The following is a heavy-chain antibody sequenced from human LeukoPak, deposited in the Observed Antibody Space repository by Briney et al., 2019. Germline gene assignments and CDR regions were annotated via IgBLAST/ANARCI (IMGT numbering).Heavy chain of an antibody. CDR1: GGSISSYY. CDR3: ARDLGFCSSTSCYSWFDP. V-gene: IGHV4-59*01. J-gene: IGHJ5*02. D-gene: IGHD2-2*02. Sequence: SETLSLTCTVSGGSISSYYWSWIRQPPGKGLEWIGYIYYSGNTNYNPSLKSRVTIPVDTSKNQFSLKLSSVTAADTAVYYCARDLGFCSSTSCYSWFDPWGQGTLVTVSS. CDR2: IYYSGNT.